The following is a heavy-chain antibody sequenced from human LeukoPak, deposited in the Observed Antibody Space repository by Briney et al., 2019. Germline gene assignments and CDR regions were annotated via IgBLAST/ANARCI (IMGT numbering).Heavy chain of an antibody. V-gene: IGHV3-23*01. CDR2: ISGSGGST. CDR1: RFTFSSYA. J-gene: IGHJ4*02. Sequence: PGGSLRLSCAASRFTFSSYAMSWVRQAPGKGLEWVSAISGSGGSTYYADSVKGRVTISRDNSKNTLYLQMNSLRAEDTAMYYCVKDRHYSSSIMGIWGQGTLVTVSS. CDR3: VKDRHYSSSIMGI. D-gene: IGHD6-19*01.